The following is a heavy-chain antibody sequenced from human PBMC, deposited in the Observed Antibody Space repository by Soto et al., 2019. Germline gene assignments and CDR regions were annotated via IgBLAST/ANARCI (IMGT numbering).Heavy chain of an antibody. J-gene: IGHJ5*02. CDR2: IDWDDDK. Sequence: ASGPTLVNPTQTLTLTCTFSGFSLTTSGMSVSWIRQPPGKALEWLALIDWDDDKYYSTSLKTRLTISTDTPKNQVVLTMTNMDPVDTATYYCARGVVVATTAWFDPWGQGTLVTVSS. CDR1: GFSLTTSGMS. CDR3: ARGVVVATTAWFDP. D-gene: IGHD2-15*01. V-gene: IGHV2-70*01.